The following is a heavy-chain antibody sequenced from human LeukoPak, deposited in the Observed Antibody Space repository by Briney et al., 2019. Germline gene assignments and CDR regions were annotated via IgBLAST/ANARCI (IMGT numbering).Heavy chain of an antibody. CDR3: ARVRDYGGIGEDY. J-gene: IGHJ4*02. D-gene: IGHD3-16*01. CDR1: GYTFTSYY. CDR2: LNPDSAGT. Sequence: GASVKVSCKASGYTFTSYYMHWVRQAPGQGLEWMGWLNPDSAGTNYAQRFQGRVTMTRDPSISTAYMELRSLRSDDTAVYYCARVRDYGGIGEDYWGQGTLVTVSS. V-gene: IGHV1-2*02.